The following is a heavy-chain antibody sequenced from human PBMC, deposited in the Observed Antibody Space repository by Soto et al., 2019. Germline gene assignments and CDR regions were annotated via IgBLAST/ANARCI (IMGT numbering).Heavy chain of an antibody. Sequence: PGGSLRLSCAASGFTFSTYSMNWVRQAPGKGLEWVSYISSSSSSTIYYTDSVKGRFTISRDNAKNSLYLQMNSLRAEDTAVYYCARVFTMVRGLPWFDPWGQGTLVTVSS. CDR2: ISSSSSSTI. CDR3: ARVFTMVRGLPWFDP. CDR1: GFTFSTYS. J-gene: IGHJ5*02. V-gene: IGHV3-48*01. D-gene: IGHD3-10*01.